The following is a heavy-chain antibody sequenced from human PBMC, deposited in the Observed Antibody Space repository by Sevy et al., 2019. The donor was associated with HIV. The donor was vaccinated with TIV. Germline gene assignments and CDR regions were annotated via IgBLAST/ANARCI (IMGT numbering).Heavy chain of an antibody. CDR3: ARDLTPWFGELLNYYYYMDV. J-gene: IGHJ6*03. V-gene: IGHV3-33*01. D-gene: IGHD3-10*01. CDR2: IWYDRSNK. Sequence: GGSQRLSCAASGFTFSSYGMHWVRQAPGKGLEWVAVIWYDRSNKYYADSVKGRFTISRDNSKNTLYLQMNSLRAEDTAVYYCARDLTPWFGELLNYYYYMDVWGKGTTVTVSS. CDR1: GFTFSSYG.